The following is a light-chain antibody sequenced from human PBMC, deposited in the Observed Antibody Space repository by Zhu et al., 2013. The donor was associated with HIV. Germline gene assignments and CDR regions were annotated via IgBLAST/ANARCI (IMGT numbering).Light chain of an antibody. Sequence: AIRLTQSPSSLSASVRDRVTITCRASQGIRSHLAWFQFLPGKAPKLLISDASSLHTDVPSRFSGRGSRTHFTLTISSLQPEDFATYYCQQFDRSPRTFGQGT. CDR3: QQFDRSPRT. V-gene: IGKV1-13*02. CDR2: DAS. CDR1: QGIRSH. J-gene: IGKJ2*01.